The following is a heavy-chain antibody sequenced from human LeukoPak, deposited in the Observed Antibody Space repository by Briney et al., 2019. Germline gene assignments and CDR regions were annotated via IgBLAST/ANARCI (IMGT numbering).Heavy chain of an antibody. J-gene: IGHJ4*02. CDR3: ARDGGYCSGGSCLWPSH. CDR2: ISRNGNT. CDR1: GDSISSSNW. D-gene: IGHD2-15*01. Sequence: SETLSLTCAVSGDSISSSNWWSWVRQPPGKGLEWIGEISRNGNTNYNPSLESRVTISIDKSKNQFSLKVSSVTAADTAVYYCARDGGYCSGGSCLWPSHWGQGTLVAVSS. V-gene: IGHV4-4*02.